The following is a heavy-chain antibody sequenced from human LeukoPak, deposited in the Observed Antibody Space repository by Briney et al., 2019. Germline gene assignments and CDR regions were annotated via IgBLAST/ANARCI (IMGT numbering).Heavy chain of an antibody. D-gene: IGHD3-22*01. J-gene: IGHJ4*02. Sequence: SETLSLTCTVSGGSISSYYWSWIRQPPGKGLEWIGYIYYSGSTNYNPSLKSRVTVSLDTSKTQFSLKLSSVTAADTAVYYCARARSSGYPDYWGQGTLVTVSS. CDR2: IYYSGST. CDR1: GGSISSYY. CDR3: ARARSSGYPDY. V-gene: IGHV4-59*01.